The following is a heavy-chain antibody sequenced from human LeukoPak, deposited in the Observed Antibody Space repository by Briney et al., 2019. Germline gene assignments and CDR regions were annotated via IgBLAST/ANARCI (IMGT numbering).Heavy chain of an antibody. CDR1: GGSVSSYY. J-gene: IGHJ3*02. Sequence: SETLSLTCTVSGGSVSSYYWSWIRQPPGKGLEWMGYTYYSGSTNYNPSLKSRITISVDTSKNQFSLILGSVTAADTAVYYCARQGNNWNYAPGAFDIWGQGTMVIVSS. CDR2: TYYSGST. D-gene: IGHD1-7*01. CDR3: ARQGNNWNYAPGAFDI. V-gene: IGHV4-59*08.